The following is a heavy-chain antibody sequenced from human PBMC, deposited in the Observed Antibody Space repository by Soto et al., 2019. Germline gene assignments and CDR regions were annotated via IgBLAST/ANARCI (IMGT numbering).Heavy chain of an antibody. CDR2: MNPNSGNT. Sequence: ASVKVSCKASGYTFTSYDINWVRQATGQGLEWMGWMNPNSGNTGYAQKFPGRVTMTRNTSISTAYMELSSLRSEDTAGYNCVRSIRCSSTGCYLGWFGGLACIAHPGNPSYYYYCMDVWGKGTTVTVSS. D-gene: IGHD2-2*01. CDR3: VRSIRCSSTGCYLGWFGGLACIAHPGNPSYYYYCMDV. J-gene: IGHJ6*04. CDR1: GYTFTSYD. V-gene: IGHV1-8*01.